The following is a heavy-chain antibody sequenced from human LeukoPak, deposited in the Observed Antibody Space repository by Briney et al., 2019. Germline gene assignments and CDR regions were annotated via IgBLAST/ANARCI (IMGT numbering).Heavy chain of an antibody. V-gene: IGHV4-4*07. Sequence: SETLSLTCTVSGGSISSYYWSWIRQPAGKGLEYIGRVYTSGSTNYNPSLKSRVTMSVDTSKNQFSLKLNSVTAADTAVYYFARSDDSRGYQLDYWGQGTLVTVSS. D-gene: IGHD3-22*01. CDR1: GGSISSYY. CDR3: ARSDDSRGYQLDY. J-gene: IGHJ4*02. CDR2: VYTSGST.